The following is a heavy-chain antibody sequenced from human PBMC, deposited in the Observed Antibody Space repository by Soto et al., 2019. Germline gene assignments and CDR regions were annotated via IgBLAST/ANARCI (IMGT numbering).Heavy chain of an antibody. J-gene: IGHJ5*02. D-gene: IGHD6-13*01. Sequence: ETLSLTCPLSGPSISSYYWSWIRPPPEKGLEWIGYIYYSGSTNYNPSLKSRVTISVDTSKNQFSLKLSSVTAADTAVYYCARENRVAAAGSGYMGTTRWFDPWGQGTLVTVSS. CDR3: ARENRVAAAGSGYMGTTRWFDP. CDR1: GPSISSYY. CDR2: IYYSGST. V-gene: IGHV4-59*01.